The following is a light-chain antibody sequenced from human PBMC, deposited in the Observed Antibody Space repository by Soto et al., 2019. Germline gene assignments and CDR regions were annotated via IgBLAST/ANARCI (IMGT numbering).Light chain of an antibody. CDR1: QSISYF. V-gene: IGKV1-39*01. CDR2: LAS. Sequence: DIQMTQSPSSLSASVGDSVIITCRASQSISYFLNWYQQKPGKAPKLLIFLASTLQSGVPSRFSGSGSGTDFTLTISSLQPEDFASYYCQQCYSTPGTFGQGTKVDI. J-gene: IGKJ2*02. CDR3: QQCYSTPGT.